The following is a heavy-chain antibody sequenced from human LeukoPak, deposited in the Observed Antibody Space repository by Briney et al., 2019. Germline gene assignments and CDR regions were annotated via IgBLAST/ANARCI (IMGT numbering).Heavy chain of an antibody. Sequence: SSETLSLTCTVSGGSISSYYWSWIRQPPGKGLEWITYIYYSGSTNYNPSLKSRVTISVDTSKNQCSLKLSSVTAADTAVYYCAVAAAGTRFGPWGQGTLVTVSS. V-gene: IGHV4-59*01. CDR3: AVAAAGTRFGP. CDR1: GGSISSYY. D-gene: IGHD6-13*01. CDR2: IYYSGST. J-gene: IGHJ5*02.